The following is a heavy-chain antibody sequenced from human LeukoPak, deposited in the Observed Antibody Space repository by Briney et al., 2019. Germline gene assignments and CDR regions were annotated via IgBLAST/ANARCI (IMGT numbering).Heavy chain of an antibody. J-gene: IGHJ4*02. Sequence: PGGSLRLSCAVSGFTVSSNYMSWVRQAPGQGLEWVSIIYSGGTTYYADSVKGRFTISRDNSKNTLYLQMNSLRADDTAVYYCAKQDIRSSGWYDWGRGTLVTVSS. D-gene: IGHD6-13*01. CDR3: AKQDIRSSGWYD. V-gene: IGHV3-53*01. CDR2: IYSGGTT. CDR1: GFTVSSNY.